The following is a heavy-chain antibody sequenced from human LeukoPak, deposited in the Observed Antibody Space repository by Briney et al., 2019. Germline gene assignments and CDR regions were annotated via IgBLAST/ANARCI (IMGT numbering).Heavy chain of an antibody. CDR3: AKNGLAVSRPFDY. CDR2: ISGSGGST. V-gene: IGHV3-23*01. CDR1: GFTFSSYG. Sequence: GGSLRLSCAASGFTFSSYGMSWVRQAPGKGLEWVSAISGSGGSTYYADSVKGRFTISRDNSKNTLYLQMNSLRAEDTAVYYCAKNGLAVSRPFDYWGQGTLVTVSS. J-gene: IGHJ4*02. D-gene: IGHD6-19*01.